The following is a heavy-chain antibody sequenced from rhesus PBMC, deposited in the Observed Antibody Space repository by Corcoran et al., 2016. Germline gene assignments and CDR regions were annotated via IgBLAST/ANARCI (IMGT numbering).Heavy chain of an antibody. CDR2: IYSGTANN. V-gene: IGHV4S7*01. CDR3: ARGQRLVSGACDF. J-gene: IGHJ3*01. CDR1: GGSISSGYG. Sequence: QVQLKESGPGLVKPSETLSLTCAVSGGSISSGYGWGWIRQPPGKGLEWIVTIYSGTANNYYDPSLKSRVTISKDTSKKQFSLKLSSVTAADTAVYYCARGQRLVSGACDFWDQGLRVTVSS. D-gene: IGHD6-31*01.